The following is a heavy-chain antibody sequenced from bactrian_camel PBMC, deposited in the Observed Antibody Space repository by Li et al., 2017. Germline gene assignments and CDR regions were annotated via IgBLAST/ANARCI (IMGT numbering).Heavy chain of an antibody. V-gene: IGHV3S67*01. Sequence: VQLVESGGGSVQAGGSLRLACAASGFATSSYSSSTMAWFRQAPGKEREGLATIDSRGITAYADSVKGRFTISKDNVKNILYLQMDNLKPEDSATYRCAASWDVTAIEALGNIASPEFGYWGEGTQVTVS. D-gene: IGHD3*01. J-gene: IGHJ6*01. CDR2: IDSRGIT. CDR1: GFATSSYS. CDR3: AASWDVTAIEALGNIASPEFGY.